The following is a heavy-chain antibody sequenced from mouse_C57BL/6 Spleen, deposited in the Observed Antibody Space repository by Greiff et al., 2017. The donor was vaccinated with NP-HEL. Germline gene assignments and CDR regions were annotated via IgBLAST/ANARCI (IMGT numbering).Heavy chain of an antibody. V-gene: IGHV1-53*01. CDR1: GYTFTSYW. J-gene: IGHJ2*01. CDR2: INPSNGGT. D-gene: IGHD2-5*01. CDR3: ASSYYSNLYYFDY. Sequence: VQLQQPGTELVKPGASVKLSCKASGYTFTSYWMHWVKQRPGQGLEWIGNINPSNGGTNYNEKFKSKATLTVDKSSSTAYLQLSSLTSEDSAVYYCASSYYSNLYYFDYWGQGTTLTVSS.